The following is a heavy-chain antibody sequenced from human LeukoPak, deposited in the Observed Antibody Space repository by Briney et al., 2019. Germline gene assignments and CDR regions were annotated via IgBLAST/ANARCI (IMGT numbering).Heavy chain of an antibody. CDR3: ARDTNNWFDP. CDR1: GFTFSDYY. Sequence: PGGSLRLSCAASGFTFSDYYMNWVRQAPGKGLEWVSSISSSSSYIYYADSVKGRFTISRDNAKNSLYLQMNSLRAEDTAVYYCARDTNNWFDPWGQGTLVTVSS. CDR2: ISSSSSYI. D-gene: IGHD3-3*01. J-gene: IGHJ5*02. V-gene: IGHV3-21*01.